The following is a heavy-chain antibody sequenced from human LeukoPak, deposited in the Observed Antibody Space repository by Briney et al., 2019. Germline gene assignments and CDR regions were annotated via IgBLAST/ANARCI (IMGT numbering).Heavy chain of an antibody. V-gene: IGHV4-31*11. CDR3: ARDSPNYSSTTLGDGLDV. D-gene: IGHD6-13*01. CDR1: GGSFSGYH. J-gene: IGHJ6*02. CDR2: FYYSGPT. Sequence: SETLSLTCAVYGGSFSGYHWIWIRQRPGKGLEWIGYFYYSGPTSYNPSLKRRVAISVDTSKNQFSLKLISVTAADTAVYYCARDSPNYSSTTLGDGLDVWGQGTTVTVSS.